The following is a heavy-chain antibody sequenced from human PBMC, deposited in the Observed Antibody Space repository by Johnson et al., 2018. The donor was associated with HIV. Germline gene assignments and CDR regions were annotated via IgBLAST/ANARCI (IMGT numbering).Heavy chain of an antibody. Sequence: VQLVESGGDVAQPGGSLRLSCAASGITVSTNYMSWVRQAPGKGLEWVAVIFSVGGAYYADSVKCRFTISRYNSKNTLYLQMNRLRVEDTAVYYCTTDLGDYDSSGDAFDIWGQGTRVTGSS. J-gene: IGHJ3*02. CDR2: IFSVGGA. V-gene: IGHV3-66*01. CDR3: TTDLGDYDSSGDAFDI. D-gene: IGHD3-22*01. CDR1: GITVSTNY.